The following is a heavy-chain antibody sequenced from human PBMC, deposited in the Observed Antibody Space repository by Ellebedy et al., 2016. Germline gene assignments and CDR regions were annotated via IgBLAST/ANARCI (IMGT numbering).Heavy chain of an antibody. CDR1: GGSIDNYY. CDR3: AREPFGFGSGQTYGMDV. V-gene: IGHV4-59*01. Sequence: SETLSLTCTVSGGSIDNYYWTWIRQSPGNGLEWSGEINHSGTTKYKPTLKSRVTLSGDTSKNEIYLTLISATAADTAVYYCAREPFGFGSGQTYGMDVWGHGTTVTGSS. D-gene: IGHD1-26*01. J-gene: IGHJ6*02. CDR2: INHSGTT.